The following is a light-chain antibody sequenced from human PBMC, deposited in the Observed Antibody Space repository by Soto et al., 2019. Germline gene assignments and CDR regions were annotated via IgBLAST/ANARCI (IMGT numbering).Light chain of an antibody. CDR2: KVS. V-gene: IGLV2-14*01. J-gene: IGLJ1*01. CDR1: SSDVGGSNL. CDR3: TSHTSGSLYV. Sequence: QSALTQPASVSGSPGQSITISCTGTSSDVGGSNLVSWYQQYPGKVPKLLIYKVSNRPSGVSNRFSGSKSGNTASLTISGLQAEDEADYFCTSHTSGSLYVFGTGTKLTVL.